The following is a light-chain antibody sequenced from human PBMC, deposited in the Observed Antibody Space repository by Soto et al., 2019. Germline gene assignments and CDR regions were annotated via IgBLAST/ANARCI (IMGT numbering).Light chain of an antibody. CDR2: EVS. Sequence: ALTQPASVSGSPGQSITISCTGTSSDVGCYNYVSWYQQHPGKAPKLMIYEVSNRPSGVSNRFSGSKSGNTASLTISGLQAEDEADYYCSSYTSSSTLVFGTGTKVTVL. CDR1: SSDVGCYNY. CDR3: SSYTSSSTLV. J-gene: IGLJ1*01. V-gene: IGLV2-14*01.